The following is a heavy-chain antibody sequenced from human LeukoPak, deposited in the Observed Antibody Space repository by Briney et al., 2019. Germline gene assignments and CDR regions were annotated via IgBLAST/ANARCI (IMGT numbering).Heavy chain of an antibody. CDR2: TYDGGRG. D-gene: IGHD4-17*01. Sequence: PSETLSLTCAVYGGYISSSFWTWIRQAPGKGLELIGFTYDGGRGNYKPSLRSRVDISLDTSSNRYSLRLTSVTAADTGVYYCARLWRPHDYDNWFDHWGQGILVTVSS. CDR3: ARLWRPHDYDNWFDH. V-gene: IGHV4-59*13. CDR1: GGYISSSF. J-gene: IGHJ5*02.